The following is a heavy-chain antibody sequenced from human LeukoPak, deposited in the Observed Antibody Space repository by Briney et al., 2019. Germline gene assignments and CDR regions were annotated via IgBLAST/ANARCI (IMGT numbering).Heavy chain of an antibody. D-gene: IGHD3-9*01. CDR3: AKDSDRYYDILTDYFDY. V-gene: IGHV3-53*01. J-gene: IGHJ4*02. CDR1: GFTVSSNY. Sequence: PGGSLRLSCAASGFTVSSNYMSWVRQAPGKGLEWVSVIYSGGSTYYADSVKGRFTISRDNSKNTLYLQMNSLRAEDTAVYYCAKDSDRYYDILTDYFDYWGQGTLVTVSS. CDR2: IYSGGST.